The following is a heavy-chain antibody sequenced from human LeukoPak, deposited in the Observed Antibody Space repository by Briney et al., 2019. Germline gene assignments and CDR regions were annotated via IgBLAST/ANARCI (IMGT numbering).Heavy chain of an antibody. V-gene: IGHV3-74*01. CDR2: INSDGSST. D-gene: IGHD2-2*01. Sequence: GGSLRLSCAASGFTFSSYWMHWVRQAPGKGLVWVSRINSDGSSTSYADSVKGRFTISRDNAKNTLYLQMNSLRAEDTAVYYCATQPAAMWSYYGMDVWGQGTTVTVSS. J-gene: IGHJ6*02. CDR3: ATQPAAMWSYYGMDV. CDR1: GFTFSSYW.